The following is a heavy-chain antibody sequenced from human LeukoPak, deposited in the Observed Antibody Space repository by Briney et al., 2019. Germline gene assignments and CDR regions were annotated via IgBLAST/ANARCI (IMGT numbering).Heavy chain of an antibody. Sequence: ASVKVSCKASGYTFINYDIMWVRQAIGQGLERMEWMNSKSGNTGYAQKFQGRVTMTRDTSISTAYMELNSLRSEDTAVYYCARGRGGTIDRGYLDYWGQGTLVAVSS. D-gene: IGHD3-10*01. J-gene: IGHJ4*02. CDR2: MNSKSGNT. CDR1: GYTFINYD. CDR3: ARGRGGTIDRGYLDY. V-gene: IGHV1-8*01.